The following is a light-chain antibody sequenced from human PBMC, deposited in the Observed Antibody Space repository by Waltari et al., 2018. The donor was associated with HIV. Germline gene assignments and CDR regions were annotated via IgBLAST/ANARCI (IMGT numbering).Light chain of an antibody. CDR1: VVAKTS. Sequence: SFDLPQPSSVSVSPRQTPRIPRPAPVVAKTSVRRFQRKPGRPPTLVICKDTERPSEIPERFSGSSSGTTATLTITGAQGEDEADYYCYCAADKNVLGGGTKLTVL. CDR2: KDT. J-gene: IGLJ2*01. CDR3: YCAADKNV. V-gene: IGLV3-27*01.